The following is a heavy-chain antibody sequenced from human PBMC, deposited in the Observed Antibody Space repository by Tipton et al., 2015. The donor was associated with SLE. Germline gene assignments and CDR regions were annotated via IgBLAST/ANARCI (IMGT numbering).Heavy chain of an antibody. CDR1: GFTFSSYA. J-gene: IGHJ4*02. CDR3: ASDGGGKHTPNAYDF. CDR2: ISYDGSNK. Sequence: SLRLSCAASGFTFSSYAMHWVRQAPGKGLEWVAVISYDGSNKYYADSVKGRFTISRDNSKNTLYLQMNSLRAEDTAVYYCASDGGGKHTPNAYDFWGQGTLVTVST. D-gene: IGHD1-1*01. V-gene: IGHV3-30*04.